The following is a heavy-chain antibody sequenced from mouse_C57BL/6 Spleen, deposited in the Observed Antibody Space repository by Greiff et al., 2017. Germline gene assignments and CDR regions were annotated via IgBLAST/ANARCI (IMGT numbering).Heavy chain of an antibody. CDR2: IDPSDSET. D-gene: IGHD2-3*01. Sequence: QVQLQQPGAELVRPGSSVKLSCKASGYTFTSYWMHWVKQRPIQGLEWIGNIDPSDSETHYNQKFKDKATLTVDKSSSTAYMQLSSLTSEDSAVYYCARTIYDGYLFAYWGQGTLVTVSA. V-gene: IGHV1-52*01. CDR1: GYTFTSYW. J-gene: IGHJ3*01. CDR3: ARTIYDGYLFAY.